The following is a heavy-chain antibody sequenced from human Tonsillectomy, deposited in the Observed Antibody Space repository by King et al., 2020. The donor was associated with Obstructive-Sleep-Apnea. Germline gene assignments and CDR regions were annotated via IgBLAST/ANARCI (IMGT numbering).Heavy chain of an antibody. V-gene: IGHV3-15*01. CDR2: IKSKGGCGTT. Sequence: VQLVESGGGLVKPGGSLRLSCAASGFTFSDAWMSWVRQSPGKGLEWLCRIKSKGGCGTTYYAAPVKGRITISRDDSKNTLYLQMNSLKTEDTAVYYCTHIVVVPAAIGHWGQGTLVTVSS. CDR3: THIVVVPAAIGH. CDR1: GFTFSDAW. J-gene: IGHJ4*02. D-gene: IGHD2-2*02.